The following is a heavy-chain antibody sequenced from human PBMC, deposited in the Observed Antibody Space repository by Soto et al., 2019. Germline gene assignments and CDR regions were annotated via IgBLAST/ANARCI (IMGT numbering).Heavy chain of an antibody. V-gene: IGHV3-30*18. J-gene: IGHJ6*02. Sequence: QVQLVESGGGVVQPGRSLRLSCAASGFTFSSYGMHWVRQAPGKGLEWVAVISYDGSNKYYADSVKGRFTISRDNSKNTLYLQMNSLRAEVTAVYYCAKDGLWFGELGIMDVWGQGTTVTVSS. CDR2: ISYDGSNK. D-gene: IGHD3-10*01. CDR3: AKDGLWFGELGIMDV. CDR1: GFTFSSYG.